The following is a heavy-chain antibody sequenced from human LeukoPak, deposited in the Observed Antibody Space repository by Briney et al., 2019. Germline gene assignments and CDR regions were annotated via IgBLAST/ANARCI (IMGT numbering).Heavy chain of an antibody. CDR3: ARDRGTYYYDSTSHYDAFDI. CDR1: GFTVSSNY. D-gene: IGHD3-22*01. V-gene: IGHV3-7*01. Sequence: GGSLRLSCAASGFTVSSNYMSWVRQAPGKGLEWVANIKQDGSEKYYVDSVKGRFTISRDNAKNSLYLQMNSLRAEDTAVYYCARDRGTYYYDSTSHYDAFDIWGQGTMVTVSS. J-gene: IGHJ3*02. CDR2: IKQDGSEK.